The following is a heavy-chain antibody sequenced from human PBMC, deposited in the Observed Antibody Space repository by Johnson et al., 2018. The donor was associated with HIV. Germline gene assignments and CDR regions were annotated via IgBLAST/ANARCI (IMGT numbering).Heavy chain of an antibody. D-gene: IGHD1-26*01. Sequence: VQLVESGGGLVQPGGSLRLSCAASGFTFSSYAMHWVRQAPGKGLEYVSAISSNGGSTYYANSVKGRFTISRDNSKNTLYLQMNSLRAEDTAVYYCARVEWELDAFDIWGQGTMVTVSS. CDR3: ARVEWELDAFDI. CDR2: ISSNGGST. V-gene: IGHV3-64*01. J-gene: IGHJ3*02. CDR1: GFTFSSYA.